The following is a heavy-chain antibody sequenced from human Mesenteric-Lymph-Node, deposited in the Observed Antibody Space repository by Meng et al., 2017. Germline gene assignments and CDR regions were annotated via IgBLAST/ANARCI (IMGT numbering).Heavy chain of an antibody. CDR1: GGTFSSYA. D-gene: IGHD6-19*01. CDR2: IIPIFGTA. Sequence: SVKVSCKASGGTFSSYAISWVRQAPGQGLEWMGGIIPIFGTANYAQKFQGRVTITADKSTSTAYMELSSLRSEDTAVYYCARAGLIAVAGTAGVVGGFDPWGQGTLVTVSS. J-gene: IGHJ5*02. CDR3: ARAGLIAVAGTAGVVGGFDP. V-gene: IGHV1-69*06.